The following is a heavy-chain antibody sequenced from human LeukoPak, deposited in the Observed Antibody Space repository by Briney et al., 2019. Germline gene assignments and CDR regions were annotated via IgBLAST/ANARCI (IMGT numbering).Heavy chain of an antibody. CDR2: ISGSGSST. CDR1: GFTFSSYA. CDR3: AKGIAVAGSTIDY. Sequence: PGGSLRLSCAASGFTFSSYAMSWVRQAPGKGLEWVSAISGSGSSTYYADSVKGRFTISRDNSKNTLYLQMNSLRAEDTAVYYCAKGIAVAGSTIDYWGQGTLVTVSS. D-gene: IGHD6-19*01. J-gene: IGHJ4*02. V-gene: IGHV3-23*01.